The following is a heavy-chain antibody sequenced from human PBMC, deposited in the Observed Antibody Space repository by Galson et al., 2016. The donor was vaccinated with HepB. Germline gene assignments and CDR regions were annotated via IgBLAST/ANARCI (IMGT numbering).Heavy chain of an antibody. V-gene: IGHV3-23*01. Sequence: SLRLSCAASGFTFSSYAMSWVRQAPGKGLKWVSAISGSGDSTYYADSVKGRFTISRDNSKNTLYLQMNSLRAEDTAVYYCAKALGYCSSTSCQDYYYYYYGMDVWGQGTTVTVSS. CDR2: ISGSGDST. J-gene: IGHJ6*02. CDR3: AKALGYCSSTSCQDYYYYYYGMDV. D-gene: IGHD2-2*01. CDR1: GFTFSSYA.